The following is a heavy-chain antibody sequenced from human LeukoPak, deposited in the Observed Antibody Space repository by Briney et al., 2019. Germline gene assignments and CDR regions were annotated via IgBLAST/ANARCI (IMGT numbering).Heavy chain of an antibody. CDR2: INSDGSST. J-gene: IGHJ4*02. D-gene: IGHD7-27*01. CDR1: GFTFSSYW. V-gene: IGHV3-74*01. Sequence: GGSLRLSCAASGFTFSSYWMHWVRQAPGEGLVWVSRINSDGSSTTYADSVKGRFTISRDNAKNTLYLQMSSLRAEDTAVYYCARGAWGSHDYWGQGTLVTVSS. CDR3: ARGAWGSHDY.